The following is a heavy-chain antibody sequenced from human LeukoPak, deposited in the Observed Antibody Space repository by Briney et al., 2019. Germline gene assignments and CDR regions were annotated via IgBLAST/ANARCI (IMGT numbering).Heavy chain of an antibody. CDR2: IYYSGST. Sequence: SETLSLTCTVSGGSVSSGSYYWSWIRQPPGKGLEWIGYIYYSGSTNYNPSLESRVTISVDTSKNQFSLKLSSVTAADTAVYYCARGYDSSGYYYGVDYWGQGTLVTVSS. D-gene: IGHD3-22*01. J-gene: IGHJ4*02. CDR3: ARGYDSSGYYYGVDY. V-gene: IGHV4-61*01. CDR1: GGSVSSGSYY.